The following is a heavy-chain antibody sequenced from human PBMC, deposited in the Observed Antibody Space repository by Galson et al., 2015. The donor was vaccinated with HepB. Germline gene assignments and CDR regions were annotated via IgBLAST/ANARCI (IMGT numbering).Heavy chain of an antibody. CDR3: ARDLYSSGWPTLY. D-gene: IGHD3-22*01. CDR2: ISGSGGNT. Sequence: SLRLSCAASGFTFSSYAMSWVRQAPGKGLAWVSAISGSGGNTYYADSVKGRFTISRDNSKNTLYLQMNSLRAEDTAMYYCARDLYSSGWPTLYWGQGTLVTVAS. V-gene: IGHV3-23*01. J-gene: IGHJ4*02. CDR1: GFTFSSYA.